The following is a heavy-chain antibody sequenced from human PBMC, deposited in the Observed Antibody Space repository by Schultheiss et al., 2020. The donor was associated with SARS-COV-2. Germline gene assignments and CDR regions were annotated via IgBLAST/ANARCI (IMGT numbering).Heavy chain of an antibody. CDR1: GFTFISYW. CDR2: IISDGSST. J-gene: IGHJ4*02. D-gene: IGHD4-17*01. Sequence: GESLKISCAASGFTFISYWMHWVRQVPGKGLVWVSHIISDGSSTNYADSVKGRFTISRDNAKNTLYLQMNSLRAEDTAVYYCARSHYGDYADYWGQGTLVTVSS. V-gene: IGHV3-74*01. CDR3: ARSHYGDYADY.